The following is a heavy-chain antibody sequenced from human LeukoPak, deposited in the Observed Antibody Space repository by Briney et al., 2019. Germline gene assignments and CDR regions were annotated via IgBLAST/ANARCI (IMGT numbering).Heavy chain of an antibody. CDR3: ARGAFNWNRQAPLDY. CDR2: INHSGST. D-gene: IGHD1-20*01. V-gene: IGHV4-34*01. J-gene: IGHJ4*02. CDR1: VGSFSGYY. Sequence: SETLSLTCAVYVGSFSGYYWSWIRQPPGKGLEWIGEINHSGSTNYNPSLKSRVTISVDTSKNQFSLKLSSVTAADTAVYYCARGAFNWNRQAPLDYWGQGTLVTVSS.